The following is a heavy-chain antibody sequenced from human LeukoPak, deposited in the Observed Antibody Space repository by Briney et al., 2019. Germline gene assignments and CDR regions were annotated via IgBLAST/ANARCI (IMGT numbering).Heavy chain of an antibody. V-gene: IGHV4-39*01. CDR3: ARRPITMVRGVITYYFDY. Sequence: SETLSLTCTVSGGSISSSSYYWGWIRQPPGKGLEWIGSIYYSGSTYYNPSLKSRVTISVDTSKNQFSLKLSSVTAADTAVYYCARRPITMVRGVITYYFDYWGQGTLVTVSS. J-gene: IGHJ4*02. D-gene: IGHD3-10*01. CDR2: IYYSGST. CDR1: GGSISSSSYY.